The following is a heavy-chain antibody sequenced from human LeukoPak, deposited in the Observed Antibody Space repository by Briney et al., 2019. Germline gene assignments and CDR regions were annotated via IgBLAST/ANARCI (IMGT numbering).Heavy chain of an antibody. CDR3: ARGDFWSGDYTDAFDV. Sequence: GGSVRLSCAASGFTLSNYWMSWVRQAPGKGLEWVANIKPDGSEKYCVDSVNGRFSISRDNVRNVLYLQTNNLRAGDTALYYCARGDFWSGDYTDAFDVWGQGTMVTVSA. D-gene: IGHD3-3*01. CDR1: GFTLSNYW. V-gene: IGHV3-7*04. J-gene: IGHJ3*01. CDR2: IKPDGSEK.